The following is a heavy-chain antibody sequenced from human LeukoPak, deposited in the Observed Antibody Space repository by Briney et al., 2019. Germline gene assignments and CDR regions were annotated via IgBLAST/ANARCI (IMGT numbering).Heavy chain of an antibody. J-gene: IGHJ6*02. V-gene: IGHV4-59*08. CDR2: IYYSGST. CDR3: AVYYYGSGSYHDNYYYGMDV. Sequence: SETLSLTCTVSGGSISSYYWSWIRQPPGKGLEWIGYIYYSGSTNYNPSLKSRVTISVDTSKNQFSLKLSSVTAADTAVYYCAVYYYGSGSYHDNYYYGMDVWGQGTTVTVSS. D-gene: IGHD3-10*01. CDR1: GGSISSYY.